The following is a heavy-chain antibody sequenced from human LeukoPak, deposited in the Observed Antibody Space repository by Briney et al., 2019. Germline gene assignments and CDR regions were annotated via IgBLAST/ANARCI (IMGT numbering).Heavy chain of an antibody. CDR1: GYTFTDYY. V-gene: IGHV1-2*02. CDR3: ARGARVGATVNWYFDL. CDR2: INPNSGGT. Sequence: SVKVACKASGYTFTDYYMHWVRQAPGQVLEWMGWINPNSGGTNYAQKFQGRVTMTRDTSISTAYMELSRLRSDDTAVYYCARGARVGATVNWYFDLWGGGTLVTVSS. J-gene: IGHJ2*01. D-gene: IGHD1-26*01.